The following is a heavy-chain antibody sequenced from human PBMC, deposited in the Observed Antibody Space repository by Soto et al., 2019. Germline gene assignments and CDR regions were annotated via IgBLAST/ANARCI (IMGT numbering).Heavy chain of an antibody. CDR3: ARDPDHHDYGLIGMDV. V-gene: IGHV1-18*01. Sequence: RASVKVSCKASGYTFTSYGISWVRQAPGQGLEWMGWISAYNGNTNYAQKLQGRVTMTTDTSTSTAYMELRSLRSDDTAVYYCARDPDHHDYGLIGMDVWGQGTTVTVSS. CDR1: GYTFTSYG. J-gene: IGHJ6*02. CDR2: ISAYNGNT. D-gene: IGHD4-17*01.